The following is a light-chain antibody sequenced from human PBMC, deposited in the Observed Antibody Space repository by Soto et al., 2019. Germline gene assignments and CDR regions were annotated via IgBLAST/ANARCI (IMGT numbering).Light chain of an antibody. V-gene: IGKV2-28*01. Sequence: EIVMTQSPPSLTVTPGEPASISCSSSQRLLHSNGNIFLDWYLQKPGQSPQLRIYLGVNRASGVPARVSGSGAGTDFTLKISRVEAEDAGIYYCMQALQTPYTFGQGTKLEIK. CDR3: MQALQTPYT. CDR1: QRLLHSNGNIF. J-gene: IGKJ2*01. CDR2: LGV.